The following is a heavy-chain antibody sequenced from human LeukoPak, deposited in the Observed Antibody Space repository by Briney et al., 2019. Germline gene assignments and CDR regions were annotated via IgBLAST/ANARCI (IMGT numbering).Heavy chain of an antibody. J-gene: IGHJ6*03. CDR2: MNPNSGNT. V-gene: IGHV1-8*03. D-gene: IGHD3-3*01. Sequence: ASVKVSCKASGYTFTSYDINWVRQATGQGLEWMGWMNPNSGNTGYAQKFQGRVTITRNTSISTAYMELSSLRSEDTAVYYCERGPLRFLEWSTRGYMDVWGKGTTVTVSS. CDR1: GYTFTSYD. CDR3: ERGPLRFLEWSTRGYMDV.